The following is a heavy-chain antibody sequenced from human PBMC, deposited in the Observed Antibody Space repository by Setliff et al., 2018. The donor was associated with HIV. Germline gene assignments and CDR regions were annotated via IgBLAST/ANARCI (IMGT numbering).Heavy chain of an antibody. Sequence: SETLSLTCSVSGATISRHFWSWIRQSPGKGLEWIGTIYDSGVTKYNPSLQTRVRVSVDTSKSHLSLSLTSVTPADTAVYYCARPVGRTYGMDVWGQGTTVT. J-gene: IGHJ6*02. CDR1: GATISRHF. V-gene: IGHV4-59*11. D-gene: IGHD3-3*01. CDR3: ARPVGRTYGMDV. CDR2: IYDSGVT.